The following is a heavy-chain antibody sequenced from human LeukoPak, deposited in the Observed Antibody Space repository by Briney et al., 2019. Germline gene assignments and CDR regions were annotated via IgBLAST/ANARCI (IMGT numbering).Heavy chain of an antibody. V-gene: IGHV3-23*01. CDR2: ISGSGGST. CDR1: GFTFSSYA. D-gene: IGHD3-16*01. CDR3: ARGGFYYDN. J-gene: IGHJ4*02. Sequence: SGGSLRLSCAASGFTFSSYAMSWVRQAPGKGLEWVSAISGSGGSTYYADSVKGRFTISRDNAKNSLYLQMNSLRAEDTAVYYCARGGFYYDNWGQGTLVTVSS.